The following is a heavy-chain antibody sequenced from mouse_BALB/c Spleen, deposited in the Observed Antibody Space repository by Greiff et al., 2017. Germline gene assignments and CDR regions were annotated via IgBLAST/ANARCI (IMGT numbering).Heavy chain of an antibody. V-gene: IGHV1S137*01. CDR1: GYTFTDYA. Sequence: QVQLQQSGAELVRPGVSVKISCKGSGYTFTDYAMHWVKQSHAKSLEWIGVISTYYGDASYNQKFKGKATMTVDKSSSTAYMELARLTSEDSAIYYCARSRDYDYGSPWFAYWGQGTLVTVSA. CDR3: ARSRDYDYGSPWFAY. CDR2: ISTYYGDA. D-gene: IGHD1-1*01. J-gene: IGHJ3*01.